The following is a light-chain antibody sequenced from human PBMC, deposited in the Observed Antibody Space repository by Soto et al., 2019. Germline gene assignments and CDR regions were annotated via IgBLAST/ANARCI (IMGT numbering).Light chain of an antibody. J-gene: IGKJ4*01. V-gene: IGKV3-11*01. CDR1: QSVSSY. Sequence: EILFTQSPATLSLSPGERVTLSCRASQSVSSYLAWYQQKPGQAPRILIYDASNRDTGIPARFSGSGSGTDFTLTISSLEPEDFEVYYCQQRSNWPLTFGGGTKVDIK. CDR2: DAS. CDR3: QQRSNWPLT.